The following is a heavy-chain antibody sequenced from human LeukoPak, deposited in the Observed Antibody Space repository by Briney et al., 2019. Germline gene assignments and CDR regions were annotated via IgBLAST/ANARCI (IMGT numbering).Heavy chain of an antibody. D-gene: IGHD2-2*01. Sequence: ASVRVSCKASGYTFTSYGISWVRQAPGQGLEWMGWISAYNGNTNYAQKLQGRVTMTTDTSTSTAYMELSRLRSDDTAVYYCARGYCSSTSCYDYLDYWGQGTLVTVSS. V-gene: IGHV1-18*01. CDR2: ISAYNGNT. CDR1: GYTFTSYG. CDR3: ARGYCSSTSCYDYLDY. J-gene: IGHJ4*02.